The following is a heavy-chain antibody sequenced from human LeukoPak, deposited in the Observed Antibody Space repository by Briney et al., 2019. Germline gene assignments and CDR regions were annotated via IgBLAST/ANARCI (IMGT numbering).Heavy chain of an antibody. CDR1: GFTISSYE. CDR2: ISSSGSTI. V-gene: IGHV3-48*03. D-gene: IGHD6-13*01. CDR3: ARARIAAAGTVRGVFDY. Sequence: PGGSLRLSCAASGFTISSYEKNWGRHAQGTGKELDSYISSSGSTIYYADSVKGRFTISRDNAKNSLYLQMNSLRAEDTAVYYCARARIAAAGTVRGVFDYWGQGTLVTVSS. J-gene: IGHJ4*02.